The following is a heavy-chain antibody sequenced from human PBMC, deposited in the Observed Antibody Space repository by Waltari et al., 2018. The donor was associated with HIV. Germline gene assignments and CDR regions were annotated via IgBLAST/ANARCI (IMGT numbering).Heavy chain of an antibody. D-gene: IGHD2-15*01. CDR2: FYSTGSV. J-gene: IGHJ4*02. CDR3: ARGRTGYSYLDS. CDR1: HDSLTSYY. Sequence: LQESGPSLVKPSETLSLICDVYHDSLTSYYLNWLRQAPGKEFEWIGYFYSTGSVNYHPSLTSRVTMSMDSSRKQFSLKLTSVTPADTATYFCARGRTGYSYLDSWGQGKLVTVSS. V-gene: IGHV4-59*01.